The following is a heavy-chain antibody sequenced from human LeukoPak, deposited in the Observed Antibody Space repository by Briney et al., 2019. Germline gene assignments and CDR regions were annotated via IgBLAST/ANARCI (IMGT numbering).Heavy chain of an antibody. CDR2: ISYDGSNK. J-gene: IGHJ4*02. D-gene: IGHD5-18*01. CDR3: ARDKSGYPN. CDR1: GFTFSNYG. V-gene: IGHV3-30*03. Sequence: PGGSLRLSCAASGFTFSNYGIHWVRQAPGKGLEWVAVISYDGSNKYYAESVKGRFTISRDNSKNSLYLQMNSLRDEDTAVYYCARDKSGYPNWGQGTLVTVSS.